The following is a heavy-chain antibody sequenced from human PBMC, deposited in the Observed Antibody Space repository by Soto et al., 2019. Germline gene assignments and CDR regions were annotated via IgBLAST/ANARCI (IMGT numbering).Heavy chain of an antibody. CDR1: GFTFSSYG. V-gene: IGHV3-33*01. D-gene: IGHD5-12*01. CDR2: IWYDGKNR. J-gene: IGHJ4*02. Sequence: QVQLVESGGGVVQPGRSLRLSCSASGFTFSSYGMQWVRLAPGKGLEWVALIWYDGKNRYVADSVKDRFTVSRDNSKNTLYLQMNTVRPEDTAVYYCARVVRSGYGFDYWGQGTLVIVAA. CDR3: ARVVRSGYGFDY.